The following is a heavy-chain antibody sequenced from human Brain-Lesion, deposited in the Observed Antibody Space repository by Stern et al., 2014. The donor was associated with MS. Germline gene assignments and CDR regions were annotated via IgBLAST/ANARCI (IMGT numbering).Heavy chain of an antibody. V-gene: IGHV1-2*02. J-gene: IGHJ6*02. CDR2: INPNTGGT. D-gene: IGHD3-3*01. Sequence: VQLVQPGAEVKKPGASVKVSCKTSGYIFTGYYIHWGRQAPGQGLEWMAWINPNTGGTKYAQKFQGRVTMSRDTSISTAYVELSSLTSDDTAVYYCARDQRGITIFGVVTDYYYLGMDVWGQGTTVTVSS. CDR1: GYIFTGYY. CDR3: ARDQRGITIFGVVTDYYYLGMDV.